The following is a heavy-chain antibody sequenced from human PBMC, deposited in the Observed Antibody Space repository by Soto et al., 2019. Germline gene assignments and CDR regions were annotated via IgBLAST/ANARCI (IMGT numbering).Heavy chain of an antibody. Sequence: GGSLRLSCAASGFTFSSYAMSWVRQAPGKGLEWVSAISGSGGSTYYADSVKGRFTISRDNSKNTLYLQMNSLRAEDTAVYYCAKFANQWELRNYYYGMDVWGQGTTVTVSS. CDR1: GFTFSSYA. CDR2: ISGSGGST. V-gene: IGHV3-23*01. D-gene: IGHD1-26*01. J-gene: IGHJ6*02. CDR3: AKFANQWELRNYYYGMDV.